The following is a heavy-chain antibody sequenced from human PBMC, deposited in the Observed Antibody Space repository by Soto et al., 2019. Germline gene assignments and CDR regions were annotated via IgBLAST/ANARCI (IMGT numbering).Heavy chain of an antibody. Sequence: SETLSLTCAVVGDSLRGQSWNWIRQSPGKGLEWIGELDQSGGTNYNPSLKSRAIISDDTSKNQFSLTLTSVTAADTAVYYCAREDSNGWSGESLDVWGQGTPATVS. CDR3: AREDSNGWSGESLDV. J-gene: IGHJ6*02. V-gene: IGHV4-34*01. CDR2: LDQSGGT. CDR1: GDSLRGQS. D-gene: IGHD6-19*01.